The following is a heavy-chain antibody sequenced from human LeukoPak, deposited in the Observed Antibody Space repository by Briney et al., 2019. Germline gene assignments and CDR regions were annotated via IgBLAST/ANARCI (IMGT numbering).Heavy chain of an antibody. V-gene: IGHV1-2*02. J-gene: IGHJ4*02. CDR2: INPNSGGT. Sequence: ASVKVSCKASGYTFTGYYMHWVRQAPGQGLEWMGWINPNSGGTNYAQKFQGRVTMTRDTSISTAYMELSRLRSDDTAVYYCARGRDSSGYYRDLKREFDYWSQGTLVTVSS. CDR3: ARGRDSSGYYRDLKREFDY. D-gene: IGHD3-22*01. CDR1: GYTFTGYY.